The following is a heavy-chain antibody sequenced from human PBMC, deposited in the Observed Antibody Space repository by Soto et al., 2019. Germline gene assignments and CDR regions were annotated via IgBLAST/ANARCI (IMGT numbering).Heavy chain of an antibody. CDR1: GFTFSSYA. J-gene: IGHJ3*02. CDR3: VKDNSGSYIAFDI. D-gene: IGHD1-26*01. Sequence: GESLKISCSASGFTFSSYAMHWVRQAPGKGLEYVSAISSNGGSTYYADSVKGRFTISRDNSKNALYLQMSSLRAEDTAVYYCVKDNSGSYIAFDIWGQGTMVTVS. V-gene: IGHV3-64D*06. CDR2: ISSNGGST.